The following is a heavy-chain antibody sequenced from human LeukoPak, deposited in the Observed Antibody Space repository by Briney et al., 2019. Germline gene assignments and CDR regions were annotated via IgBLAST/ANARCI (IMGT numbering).Heavy chain of an antibody. CDR1: GFTFSSYW. Sequence: GGSLRLSCAASGFTFSSYWVSWVRQAPGKGLEWVANIRKDGSQKHYVDSVEGRFTISRDNAKNSLYLQMNTLRADDTAVYYCTRVSGGYDVSDYWGQGTLVTVSS. V-gene: IGHV3-7*03. D-gene: IGHD3-3*01. CDR3: TRVSGGYDVSDY. CDR2: IRKDGSQK. J-gene: IGHJ4*02.